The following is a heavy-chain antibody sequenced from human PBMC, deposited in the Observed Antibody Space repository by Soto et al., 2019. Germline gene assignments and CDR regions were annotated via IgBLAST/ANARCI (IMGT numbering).Heavy chain of an antibody. J-gene: IGHJ4*02. D-gene: IGHD6-13*01. CDR3: ARALYSSSWVPDY. CDR2: IYHSGST. V-gene: IGHV4-4*02. CDR1: GGSISSSNW. Sequence: SETLSLTCAVSGGSISSSNWWSWVRQPPGKGLEWIGEIYHSGSTNYNPSLKSRVTISVDKSKNQFSLKLSSVTAADTAVYYCARALYSSSWVPDYWGQGTLVTVSS.